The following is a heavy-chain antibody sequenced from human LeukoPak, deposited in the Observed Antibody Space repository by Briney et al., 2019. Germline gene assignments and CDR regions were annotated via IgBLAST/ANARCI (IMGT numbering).Heavy chain of an antibody. CDR3: ARDREYQLLYGVFDY. CDR2: INHSGST. Sequence: SETLSLTCAVYGGSFRGYYWSWIRQPPGKGLEWIGEINHSGSTNYNPSLKSRVTISVDTSKNQFSLKLSSVTAADTAVYYCARDREYQLLYGVFDYWGQGTLVTVSS. D-gene: IGHD2-2*02. CDR1: GGSFRGYY. J-gene: IGHJ4*02. V-gene: IGHV4-34*01.